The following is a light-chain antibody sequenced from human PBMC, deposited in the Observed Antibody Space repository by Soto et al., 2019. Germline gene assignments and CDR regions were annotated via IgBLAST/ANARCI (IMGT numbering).Light chain of an antibody. CDR2: GAS. CDR1: QSVNSY. CDR3: QQYNDSPYT. Sequence: EIVMTQSPASLSVSPGEGATLSCRASQSVNSYLAWYQQRPGQPPGLLIYGASTRATDIPARFSGRGSGTEFTLTISSLQSEDFAVYYCQQYNDSPYTFGQGTKLEIK. J-gene: IGKJ2*01. V-gene: IGKV3-15*01.